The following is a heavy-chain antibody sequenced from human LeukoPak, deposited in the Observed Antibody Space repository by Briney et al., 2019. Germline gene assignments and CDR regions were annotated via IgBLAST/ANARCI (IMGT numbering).Heavy chain of an antibody. CDR2: ISYDGSNK. V-gene: IGHV3-30-3*01. D-gene: IGHD6-13*01. Sequence: GGSLRLSCAASGFTFSSYAMHWVRQAPGKGLEWVAVISYDGSNKYYADSVKGRFTISRDNSKNTLYLQMNSLRAEDTAVYYCASRRYHSSSWPFDYWGQGTLVTVSS. CDR3: ASRRYHSSSWPFDY. CDR1: GFTFSSYA. J-gene: IGHJ4*02.